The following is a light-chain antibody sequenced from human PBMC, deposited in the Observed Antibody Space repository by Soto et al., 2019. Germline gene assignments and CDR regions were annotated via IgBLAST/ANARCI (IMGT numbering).Light chain of an antibody. Sequence: IHMTHSPYSLSASSVDRITRTIRASHNIERWMAWYQQKPGKAPSLLIFDASTLHSGVPSRFSGSGSGTDFTLTISSLQPDDFATYYCQQFAISTTFGQGTKVDI. J-gene: IGKJ1*01. CDR1: HNIERW. CDR2: DAS. V-gene: IGKV1-5*01. CDR3: QQFAISTT.